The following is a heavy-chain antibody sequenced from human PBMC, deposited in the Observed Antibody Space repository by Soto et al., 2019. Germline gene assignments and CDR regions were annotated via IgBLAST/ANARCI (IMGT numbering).Heavy chain of an antibody. J-gene: IGHJ6*02. CDR3: ARVLSGSGYYSDGMDV. V-gene: IGHV3-21*01. CDR1: GFTFSSYS. D-gene: IGHD3-22*01. Sequence: PGGSLRLSCAASGFTFSSYSMNWVRQAPGKGLEWVSSISSSSSYIYYADSVKGRFTISRDNVKNSLYLQMNSLRAEDTAVYYCARVLSGSGYYSDGMDVWGQGTTVTVSS. CDR2: ISSSSSYI.